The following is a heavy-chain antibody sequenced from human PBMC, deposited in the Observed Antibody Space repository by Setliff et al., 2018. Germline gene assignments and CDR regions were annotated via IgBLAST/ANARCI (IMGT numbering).Heavy chain of an antibody. CDR1: GGSFSGYY. CDR3: ARGWGSGWSKEGAFDI. V-gene: IGHV4-34*01. J-gene: IGHJ3*02. CDR2: INHSGST. Sequence: KPSETLSLTCAVYGGSFSGYYWSWLRQPPGKGLEWIGEINHSGSTNYNPSLKSRVTISVDTSKNQFSLKLSAVTAADTAVYYCARGWGSGWSKEGAFDIRGQGTMVTVSS. D-gene: IGHD6-19*01.